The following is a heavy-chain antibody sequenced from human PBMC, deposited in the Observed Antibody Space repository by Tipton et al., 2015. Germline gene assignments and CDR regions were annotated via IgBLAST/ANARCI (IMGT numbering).Heavy chain of an antibody. CDR1: GDSVSSNTAA. V-gene: IGHV6-1*01. Sequence: LRLSCAISGDSVSSNTAAWHWIRQSPSRGLEWLGRTYYRSNWNNDHAVSVKSRITITPDTSKNQLTLHLNSVTPDDTAMYYCARGAQHSTWSWGQGTLVTVSS. CDR2: TYYRSNWNN. CDR3: ARGAQHSTWS. D-gene: IGHD6-13*01. J-gene: IGHJ5*02.